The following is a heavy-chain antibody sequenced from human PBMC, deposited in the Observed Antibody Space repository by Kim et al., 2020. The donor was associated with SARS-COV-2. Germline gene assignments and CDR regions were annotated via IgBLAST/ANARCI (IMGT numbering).Heavy chain of an antibody. J-gene: IGHJ5*02. CDR3: ARNIWGRYGSSYLSRFDP. CDR2: INPNSGGT. Sequence: ASVKVSCKASGYTFTGYYIHWVRQAPGQGLEWMGWINPNSGGTNYAQKFQGRVTVTRDTSINTAYMDLSRLKSDDTAVYYCARNIWGRYGSSYLSRFDPWGQGTLVTVSS. D-gene: IGHD6-6*01. V-gene: IGHV1-2*02. CDR1: GYTFTGYY.